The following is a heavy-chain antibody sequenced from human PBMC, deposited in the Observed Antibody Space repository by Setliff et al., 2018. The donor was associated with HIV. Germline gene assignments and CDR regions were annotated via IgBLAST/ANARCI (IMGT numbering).Heavy chain of an antibody. CDR3: ATDCAVVGGTGSLDS. V-gene: IGHV3-7*03. CDR1: GLTFSSYW. CDR2: IKEDGSEK. Sequence: PGGSLRLSCAASGLTFSSYWMSWVRQAPGKGLEWMANIKEDGSEKYYMDSVKGRFTSSRDNAKNSLYLQMNSLRVEDTAVYYCATDCAVVGGTGSLDSWGQGTLVTVSS. D-gene: IGHD1-26*01. J-gene: IGHJ4*02.